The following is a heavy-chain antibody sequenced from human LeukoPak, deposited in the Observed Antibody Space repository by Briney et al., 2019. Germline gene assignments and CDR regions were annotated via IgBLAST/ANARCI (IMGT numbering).Heavy chain of an antibody. V-gene: IGHV3-33*06. J-gene: IGHJ4*02. Sequence: PGGTLRLSCAASGFTFSNHGIHWVRQAPGKGLEWVADIWYDGTNKYYADFVKGRFTISRDNSKNTLYLQKNSLRAEDTAVYYCANVYYFWSAPHFGDYWGQGTLVTVSS. D-gene: IGHD3-3*01. CDR2: IWYDGTNK. CDR1: GFTFSNHG. CDR3: ANVYYFWSAPHFGDY.